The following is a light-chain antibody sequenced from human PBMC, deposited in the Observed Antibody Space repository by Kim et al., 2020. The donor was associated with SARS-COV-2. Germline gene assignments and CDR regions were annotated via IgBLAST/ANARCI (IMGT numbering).Light chain of an antibody. J-gene: IGKJ1*01. CDR3: QDYSTYSKT. V-gene: IGKV1-5*03. CDR2: KAS. Sequence: AAVGDRVTITCRASQSIGSSLAWQQQKPGKAPKVVISKASNLESGVPTRFSGSGSGTEFTLTISSLQPDDFATYYCQDYSTYSKTFGQGTKVDIK. CDR1: QSIGSS.